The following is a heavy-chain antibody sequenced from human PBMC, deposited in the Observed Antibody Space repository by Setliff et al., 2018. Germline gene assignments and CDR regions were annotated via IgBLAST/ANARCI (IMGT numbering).Heavy chain of an antibody. D-gene: IGHD3-9*01. Sequence: SETLSLTCTVYGGSFSNYYWSWIRQPPGKGLEWIGEINHSGSPDYNPSFKSRVTISRDTSTNQFPLKLGSVTAADTAVYYCARERYFDWFFEDWGHGTLVTVSS. CDR2: INHSGSP. J-gene: IGHJ4*01. CDR1: GGSFSNYY. CDR3: ARERYFDWFFED. V-gene: IGHV4-34*01.